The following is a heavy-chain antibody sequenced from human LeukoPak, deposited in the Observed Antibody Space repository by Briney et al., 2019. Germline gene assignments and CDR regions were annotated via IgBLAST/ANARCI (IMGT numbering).Heavy chain of an antibody. CDR2: IYHSGST. CDR1: GGSISSGGYS. CDR3: AREGVHTIFGVVITWYGMDV. D-gene: IGHD3-3*01. V-gene: IGHV4-30-2*01. Sequence: SETLSLTCAVSGGSISSGGYSWSWIRRPPGKGLEWIGYIYHSGSTYYNPSLKSRVTISVDTSKNQFSLKLSSVTAADTAVYYCAREGVHTIFGVVITWYGMDVWGQGTMVTVSS. J-gene: IGHJ6*02.